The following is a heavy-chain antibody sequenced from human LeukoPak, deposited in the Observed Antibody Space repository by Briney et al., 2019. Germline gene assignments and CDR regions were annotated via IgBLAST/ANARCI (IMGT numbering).Heavy chain of an antibody. CDR1: GGSISSYY. D-gene: IGHD6-19*01. CDR2: IYYSGST. V-gene: IGHV4-59*08. J-gene: IGHJ5*02. Sequence: SETLSLTCTVSGGSISSYYWSWIRQPPGKGREWIGYIYYSGSTNYNPSLKSRVTISVDTSKNQFSLKLSSVTAADTAVYYCARLGSSGWYANWFDPWGQGTLVTVSS. CDR3: ARLGSSGWYANWFDP.